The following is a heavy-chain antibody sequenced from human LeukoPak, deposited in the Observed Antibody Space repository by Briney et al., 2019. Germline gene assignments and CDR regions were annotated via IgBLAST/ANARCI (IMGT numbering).Heavy chain of an antibody. V-gene: IGHV3-23*01. CDR2: ISGSGGST. Sequence: GGSLRLSCAASGFSFSSFAMSWVRQAPGKGLEWVSAISGSGGSTYYADSVKGRFTISRDNSKNTLYLQMNSLRAEDTAVYYCAKTVGDSSGYYSYWGQGTLVTVSS. CDR3: AKTVGDSSGYYSY. J-gene: IGHJ4*02. D-gene: IGHD3-22*01. CDR1: GFSFSSFA.